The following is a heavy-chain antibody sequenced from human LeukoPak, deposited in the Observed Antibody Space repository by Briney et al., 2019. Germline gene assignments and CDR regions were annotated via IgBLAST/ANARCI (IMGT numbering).Heavy chain of an antibody. Sequence: PSETLSLTCTVSGGSISSYYWSWIRQPAGKGLEWIGRIYTSGGTNYNPSLKSRVTMSVDTSKNQFSLKLSSVTAADTAVYYCARGVIIEDYYYYMDVWGKGTTVTVSS. CDR1: GGSISSYY. CDR2: IYTSGGT. J-gene: IGHJ6*03. CDR3: ARGVIIEDYYYYMDV. D-gene: IGHD3-10*01. V-gene: IGHV4-4*07.